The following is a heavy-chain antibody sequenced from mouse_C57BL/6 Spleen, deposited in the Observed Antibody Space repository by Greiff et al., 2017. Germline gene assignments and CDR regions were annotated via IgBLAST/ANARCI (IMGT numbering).Heavy chain of an antibody. CDR2: FHPYNDDT. V-gene: IGHV1-47*01. J-gene: IGHJ3*01. Sequence: VQLQQSGAELVKPGASVKMSCKASGYTFTTYPIEWMKQNHGKSLEWIGNFHPYNDDTKYNEKFKCKATLTVEKSYSTVYLELILLTSDDSAVYYCARRDDYDGFAYWGQGTLVTVSA. CDR3: ARRDDYDGFAY. CDR1: GYTFTTYP. D-gene: IGHD2-4*01.